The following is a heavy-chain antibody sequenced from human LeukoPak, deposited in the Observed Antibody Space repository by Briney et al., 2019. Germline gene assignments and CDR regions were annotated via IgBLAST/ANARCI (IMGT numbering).Heavy chain of an antibody. V-gene: IGHV4-59*01. CDR2: IYYSGST. CDR3: ARYYAAARRSFDY. Sequence: SETLSLTCTVSGGSISSYYWNWIRQPPGKGLEWIGYIYYSGSTNYNPSLKSRVTISVDTSKNQFSLKLSSVTAADTAVYYCARYYAAARRSFDYWGQGTLVTVSS. J-gene: IGHJ4*02. D-gene: IGHD6-6*01. CDR1: GGSISSYY.